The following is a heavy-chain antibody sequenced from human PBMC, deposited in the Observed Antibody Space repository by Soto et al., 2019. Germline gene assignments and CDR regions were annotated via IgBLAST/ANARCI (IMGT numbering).Heavy chain of an antibody. V-gene: IGHV1-2*02. CDR2: INPNSGGT. J-gene: IGHJ3*02. CDR3: AGVIVGATTGDAFDI. Sequence: ASVKVSCKASGYTFTGYYMHWVRQAPGQGLEWMGWINPNSGGTNYAQKFQGRVTMTRDTSISTAYMEPSRLRSDDTAVYYCAGVIVGATTGDAFDIWGQGTMVTVSS. D-gene: IGHD1-26*01. CDR1: GYTFTGYY.